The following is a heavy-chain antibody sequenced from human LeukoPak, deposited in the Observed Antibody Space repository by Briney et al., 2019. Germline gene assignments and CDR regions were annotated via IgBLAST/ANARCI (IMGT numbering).Heavy chain of an antibody. D-gene: IGHD1-26*01. CDR2: IYYSGST. CDR3: ASTTTYDAFDI. CDR1: GGSISSRSYY. V-gene: IGHV4-39*01. Sequence: PSETLSLTCTVSGGSISSRSYYWGWIRQPPGKGLEWIGSIYYSGSTYYNPSLKSRVTISVDTSKNQFSLKLSSVTAADTAVYYCASTTTYDAFDIWGQGTMVTVSS. J-gene: IGHJ3*02.